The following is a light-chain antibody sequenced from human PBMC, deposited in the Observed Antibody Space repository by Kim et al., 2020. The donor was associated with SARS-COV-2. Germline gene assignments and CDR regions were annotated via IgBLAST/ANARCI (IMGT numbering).Light chain of an antibody. CDR1: QSVSSSY. CDR2: GAS. V-gene: IGKV3-20*01. J-gene: IGKJ4*01. Sequence: SPGERATLSCRASQSVSSSYLAWYQQKPDQAPRLLIYGASSRATGIPDRFSGSGSGTDFTLTISRLEPEDFAVYYCQQYGSSPKTFGGGTKVDIK. CDR3: QQYGSSPKT.